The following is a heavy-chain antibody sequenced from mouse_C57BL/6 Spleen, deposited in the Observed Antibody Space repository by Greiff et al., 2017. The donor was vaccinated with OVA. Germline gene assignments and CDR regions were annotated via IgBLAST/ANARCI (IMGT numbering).Heavy chain of an antibody. CDR2: IYPGDGDT. J-gene: IGHJ4*01. D-gene: IGHD2-5*01. CDR1: GYAFSSSW. Sequence: QVQLQQSGPELVKPGASVKISCKASGYAFSSSWMNWVKQRPGQGLEWIGRIYPGDGDTNYNGKFKGKATLTADKSSSTAYMQLSSLTSEDSAVYFCAREGYSNYRGAMDYWGKGTSVTVSS. V-gene: IGHV1-82*01. CDR3: AREGYSNYRGAMDY.